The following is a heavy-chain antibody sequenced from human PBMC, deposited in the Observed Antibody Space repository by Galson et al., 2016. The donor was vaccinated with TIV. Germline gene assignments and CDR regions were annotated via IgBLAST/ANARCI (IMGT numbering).Heavy chain of an antibody. CDR1: GYTFTNYG. CDR3: ARSGDYGDY. V-gene: IGHV1-18*01. D-gene: IGHD4-17*01. J-gene: IGHJ4*02. CDR2: ISGYNGNT. Sequence: SVKVSCKASGYTFTNYGINWVRQAPGQGLEWMGWISGYNGNTKYAQMFQGRVSMTTDTSTSTAYLELRSLGSDDTAVYYCARSGDYGDYWGQGTLVTVSS.